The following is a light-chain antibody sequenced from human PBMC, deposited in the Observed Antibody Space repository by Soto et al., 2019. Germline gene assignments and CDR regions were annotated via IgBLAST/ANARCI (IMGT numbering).Light chain of an antibody. CDR2: KAS. CDR1: QSIGDW. J-gene: IGKJ4*01. Sequence: DIQMTQSPSTLSASVGDRVTITCRASQSIGDWLAWYQQKPGKAPNLLIYKASSLESGVPSRFSGRKSGTQFTLTIDSLQPEDFATYYCQQVKTYPRTFGGGTKVDIK. V-gene: IGKV1-5*03. CDR3: QQVKTYPRT.